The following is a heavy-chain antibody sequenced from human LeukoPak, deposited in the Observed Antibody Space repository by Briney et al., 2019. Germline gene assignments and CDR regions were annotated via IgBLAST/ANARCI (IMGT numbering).Heavy chain of an antibody. CDR2: TYYSGST. D-gene: IGHD5-18*01. CDR1: GGSISSSGFY. Sequence: SETLSLTCTVSGGSISSSGFYWGWIRQPPGTWLVWIGTTYYSGSTYYNPSLKSRVTISVDTSKNQFSLKLSSVTAADTAVYYCARHAALDTKRGWNNHNWFDPWGQGTLVTVSS. J-gene: IGHJ5*02. CDR3: ARHAALDTKRGWNNHNWFDP. V-gene: IGHV4-39*01.